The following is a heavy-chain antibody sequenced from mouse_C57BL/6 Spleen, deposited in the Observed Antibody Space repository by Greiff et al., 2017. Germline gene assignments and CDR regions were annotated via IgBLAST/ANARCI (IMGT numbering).Heavy chain of an antibody. Sequence: QVQLQQPGAELVKPGASVKLSCKASGYTFTSYWMHWVKQRPGQGLEWIGEIDPSDSYTNYNQKFKGKATLTVDTSSRTAYMQLSSLTSEDSAVYYGAGVYYEDVEGFAYWGQGTLVTVSA. CDR1: GYTFTSYW. D-gene: IGHD2-4*01. CDR3: AGVYYEDVEGFAY. J-gene: IGHJ3*01. V-gene: IGHV1-50*01. CDR2: IDPSDSYT.